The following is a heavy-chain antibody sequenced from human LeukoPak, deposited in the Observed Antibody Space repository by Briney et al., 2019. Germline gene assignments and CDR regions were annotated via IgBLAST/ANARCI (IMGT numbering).Heavy chain of an antibody. CDR3: ARSGSSNVYGDYEGYYFDY. J-gene: IGHJ4*02. V-gene: IGHV4-39*07. CDR1: GGSISSSSYY. Sequence: PSETLSLTCTVSGGSISSSSYYWGWIRQPPGKGLEWIGSIYYSGSTYYNPSLKSRVTISVDTSKNQFSLKLSSVTAADTAVYYCARSGSSNVYGDYEGYYFDYWGQGTLVTVSS. CDR2: IYYSGST. D-gene: IGHD4-17*01.